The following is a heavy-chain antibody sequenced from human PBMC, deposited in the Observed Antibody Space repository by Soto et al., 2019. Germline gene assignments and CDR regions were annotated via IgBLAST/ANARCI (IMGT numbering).Heavy chain of an antibody. J-gene: IGHJ4*02. CDR1: GYTFTVSY. CDR2: INPNSGGT. Sequence: ASVKVSCKASGYTFTVSYMHWGRQAPGQGLEWMGWINPNSGGTNYAQKFQGWVTMTRDTSISTAYMELSRLRSDDTAVYYCASGISRGSGYDFDYWGQGTLVTVSS. CDR3: ASGISRGSGYDFDY. V-gene: IGHV1-2*04. D-gene: IGHD5-12*01.